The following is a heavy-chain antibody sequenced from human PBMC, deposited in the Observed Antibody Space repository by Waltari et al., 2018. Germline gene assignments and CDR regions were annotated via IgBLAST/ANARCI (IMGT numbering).Heavy chain of an antibody. D-gene: IGHD3-3*01. CDR2: CSTNSGDT. V-gene: IGHV1-2*02. Sequence: QVQLVQSGAEVKKPGASVKVSCKASGYTFTGYYIHWVRQAPGQGLEWMGWCSTNSGDTNYAQKFQGRVTMTRDTSTTTAYMELSRLTSDDTAVFYCARGDFRLSYYYMDVWGKGTTVTVSS. CDR1: GYTFTGYY. CDR3: ARGDFRLSYYYMDV. J-gene: IGHJ6*03.